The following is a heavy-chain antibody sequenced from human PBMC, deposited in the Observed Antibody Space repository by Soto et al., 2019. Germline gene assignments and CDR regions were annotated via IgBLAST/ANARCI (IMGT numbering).Heavy chain of an antibody. CDR3: ARAGDYGDYLSIYYYYGMDV. V-gene: IGHV3-21*01. CDR1: GFTFSSYS. D-gene: IGHD4-17*01. CDR2: ISSSSSYI. J-gene: IGHJ6*02. Sequence: GGSLRLSCAASGFTFSSYSMNWVRQAPGKGLEWVSSISSSSSYIYYADSVKGRFTISRDNAKNSLYLQMNSLRAEDTAVYYCARAGDYGDYLSIYYYYGMDVWGQGTTVTVSS.